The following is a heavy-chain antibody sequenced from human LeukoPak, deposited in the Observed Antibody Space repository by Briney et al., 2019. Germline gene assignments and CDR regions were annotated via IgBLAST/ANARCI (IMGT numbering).Heavy chain of an antibody. CDR3: ARDRGTYRPIDY. J-gene: IGHJ4*02. CDR1: GFTFSDYY. Sequence: GGSLRLSCAASGFTFSDYYMSWIRQAPEKGLEWISYISSSGDTLYYADSVKGRFTISRDNAKRSLYLQMNSLRVEDTAVYYCARDRGTYRPIDYWGQGTLVTVSS. D-gene: IGHD1-26*01. CDR2: ISSSGDTL. V-gene: IGHV3-11*01.